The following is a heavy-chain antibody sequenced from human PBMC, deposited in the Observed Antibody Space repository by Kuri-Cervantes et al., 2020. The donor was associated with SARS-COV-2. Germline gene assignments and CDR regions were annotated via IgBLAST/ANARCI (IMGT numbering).Heavy chain of an antibody. CDR3: ASVIIAVAGTDAFDI. CDR1: GYTFTSYG. D-gene: IGHD6-19*01. CDR2: ISAYNGNT. V-gene: IGHV1-18*01. Sequence: ASVKVSCKASGYTFTSYGISWVRQAPGQGLEWMGWISAYNGNTNYAQKLQGRVTMTTDTSTSTAYMELRSLRSDDTAVYYCASVIIAVAGTDAFDIWGQGTMVTVSS. J-gene: IGHJ3*02.